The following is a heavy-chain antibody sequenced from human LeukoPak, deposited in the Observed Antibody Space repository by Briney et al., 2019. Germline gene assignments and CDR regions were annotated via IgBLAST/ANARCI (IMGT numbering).Heavy chain of an antibody. CDR1: GFTFSSYA. CDR2: ITGRGTNT. J-gene: IGHJ4*02. Sequence: SGGSLRLSCAASGFTFSSYAMGWVRQSPGKGLELLSLITGRGTNTYYPDTVKGRFAISRDNSKNTLYLQMNSLRVEDTAVYYCAKGLLETCSGATCYPLDSWGQGTLVTVSP. CDR3: AKGLLETCSGATCYPLDS. D-gene: IGHD2-15*01. V-gene: IGHV3-23*01.